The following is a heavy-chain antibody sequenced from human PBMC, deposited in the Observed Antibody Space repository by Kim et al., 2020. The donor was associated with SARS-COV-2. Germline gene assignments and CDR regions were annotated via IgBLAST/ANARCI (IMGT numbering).Heavy chain of an antibody. D-gene: IGHD6-19*01. CDR1: GFTFSSYV. CDR2: ISSSGGRK. CDR3: ARERASGGFDN. Sequence: GGSLRLSCTASGFTFSSYVMNWVRQAPGTGLEWVSCISSSGGRKYYADSVKGRFTISRDNAQKSLYLEMNSLRDEDTAVYYCARERASGGFDNWGQGTLGTASS. V-gene: IGHV3-48*02. J-gene: IGHJ4*02.